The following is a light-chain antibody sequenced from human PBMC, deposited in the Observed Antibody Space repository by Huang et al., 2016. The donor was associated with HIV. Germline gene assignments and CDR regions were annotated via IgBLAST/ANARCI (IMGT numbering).Light chain of an antibody. CDR2: WAS. V-gene: IGKV4-1*01. Sequence: DIVMTQSPDSLAASLGERATINCKSSQGVLYNSNNKNYLAWYQQKPGQPPKLLIYWASTRAAGVPDRFSGSGSGTDFTLTINSLQAGDVAIYYCHQYYSPPYIFGQGTRLEIK. J-gene: IGKJ2*01. CDR1: QGVLYNSNNKNY. CDR3: HQYYSPPYI.